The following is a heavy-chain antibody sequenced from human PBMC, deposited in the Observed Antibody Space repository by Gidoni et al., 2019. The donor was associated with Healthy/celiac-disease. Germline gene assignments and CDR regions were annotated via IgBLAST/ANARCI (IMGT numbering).Heavy chain of an antibody. Sequence: QVQLVESGGGWVKHGGSLRLSCAAAGFTFSDYYMSWIRQAPGKGLEWVSYISSSSSYTNYADSVKGRFTISRDNAKNSLYLQMNSLRAEDTAVYYCARIGDGYNSPIDYWGQGTLVTVSS. CDR1: GFTFSDYY. V-gene: IGHV3-11*06. J-gene: IGHJ4*02. CDR3: ARIGDGYNSPIDY. D-gene: IGHD5-12*01. CDR2: ISSSSSYT.